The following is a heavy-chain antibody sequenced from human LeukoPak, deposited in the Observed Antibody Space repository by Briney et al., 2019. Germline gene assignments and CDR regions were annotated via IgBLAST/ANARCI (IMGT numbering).Heavy chain of an antibody. J-gene: IGHJ5*02. V-gene: IGHV3-48*03. CDR2: ISSSGSTI. CDR3: ARAEPLWFGDVPANWFDP. CDR1: EFTFSCYE. Sequence: GGSLRPSCAASEFTFSCYEMNWVRQAPGKGLEWVSYISSSGSTIYYADSVKGRFTISRDNAKNSLYLQMNSLRAEDTAVYYCARAEPLWFGDVPANWFDPWGQGTLVPVSS. D-gene: IGHD3-10*01.